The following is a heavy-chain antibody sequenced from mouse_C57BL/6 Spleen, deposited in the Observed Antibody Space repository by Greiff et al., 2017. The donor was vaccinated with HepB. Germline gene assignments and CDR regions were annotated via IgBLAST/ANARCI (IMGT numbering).Heavy chain of an antibody. CDR1: GYTFTSYW. Sequence: QVQLQQPGAELVRPGSSVKLSCKASGYTFTSYWMEWVKQRPGQGLEWIGNIYPSDSETHYNQKFKDKATLTVDKSSSTAYMQLSSLTSEDSAVYYCASGGVVSSSYAMDYWGQGTSVTVSS. CDR3: ASGGVVSSSYAMDY. J-gene: IGHJ4*01. CDR2: IYPSDSET. D-gene: IGHD1-1*01. V-gene: IGHV1-61*01.